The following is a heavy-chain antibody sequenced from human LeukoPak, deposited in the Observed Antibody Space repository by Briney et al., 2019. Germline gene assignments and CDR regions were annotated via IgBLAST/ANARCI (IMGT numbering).Heavy chain of an antibody. V-gene: IGHV5-51*01. D-gene: IGHD1-26*01. CDR3: ARVNSGSYSYYYYYGMDV. J-gene: IGHJ6*02. CDR1: GYSFTSYW. CDR2: IYPGDSDT. Sequence: GESLQISCKGSGYSFTSYWIGWVRQMPGKGLEWMGIIYPGDSDTRYSPSFQGQVTISADKSISTAYLQWSSLKASDTAMYYCARVNSGSYSYYYYYGMDVWGQGTTVTVSS.